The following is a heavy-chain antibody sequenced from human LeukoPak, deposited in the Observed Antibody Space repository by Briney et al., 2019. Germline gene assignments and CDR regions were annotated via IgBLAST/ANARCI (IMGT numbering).Heavy chain of an antibody. CDR1: GFTFSSFW. CDR3: ARGAGAIDD. CDR2: IKQDGREK. D-gene: IGHD3-10*01. J-gene: IGHJ4*02. V-gene: IGHV3-7*03. Sequence: HPGGSLRLSCAASGFTFSSFWMTWVRQAPGKGLEWVANIKQDGREKYYVDSVKGRFTISRDNAKNSLYLEMNSLRVEDTAVYHCARGAGAIDDWGQRILVIVSS.